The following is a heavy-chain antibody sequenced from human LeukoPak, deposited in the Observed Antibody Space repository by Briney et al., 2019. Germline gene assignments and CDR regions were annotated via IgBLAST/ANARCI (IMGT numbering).Heavy chain of an antibody. CDR2: IIPIFGIA. Sequence: SVKVSCKASGGTFSSYAISWVRQAPGQGLEWMGRIIPIFGIANYAQKFQGRVTITADKSTSTAYMELSSLRSEDTAVYYCARDWGEVVTAIPGGWFDPWGQGTQVTVSS. CDR3: ARDWGEVVTAIPGGWFDP. D-gene: IGHD2-21*02. CDR1: GGTFSSYA. J-gene: IGHJ5*02. V-gene: IGHV1-69*04.